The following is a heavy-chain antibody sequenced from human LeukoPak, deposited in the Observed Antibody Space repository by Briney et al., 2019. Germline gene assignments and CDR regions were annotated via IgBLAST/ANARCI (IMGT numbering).Heavy chain of an antibody. CDR3: ARAPGYSYGNDAFDI. J-gene: IGHJ3*02. CDR1: GGYISSNNYY. Sequence: SETLSLTCTVSGGYISSNNYYWGWIRQPPGKGLEWIGNIYYSGSTYYNPSLKSRVTISVDTSKNQFSLKLSSVTAADTAVYYCARAPGYSYGNDAFDIWGQGTGVTVSP. D-gene: IGHD5-18*01. V-gene: IGHV4-39*07. CDR2: IYYSGST.